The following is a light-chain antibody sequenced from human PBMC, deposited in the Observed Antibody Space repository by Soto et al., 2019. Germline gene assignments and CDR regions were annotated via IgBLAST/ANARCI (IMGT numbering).Light chain of an antibody. CDR2: EVR. Sequence: QSVLTQPPSVSAAPGQKVTISCSGSSSNIGNNYVSWYQQLPGTAPKLLIYEVRNRPSGISSRFSGSRSGNTASLTISGLQSEDEGDYYCSAYTARSTLVFGGGTQLTVL. CDR3: SAYTARSTLV. V-gene: IGLV1-51*01. J-gene: IGLJ3*02. CDR1: SSNIGNNY.